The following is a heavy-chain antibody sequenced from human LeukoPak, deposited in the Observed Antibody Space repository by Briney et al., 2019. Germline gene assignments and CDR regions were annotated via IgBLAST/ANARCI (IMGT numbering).Heavy chain of an antibody. CDR3: AGHTTVAGIVNWFDP. J-gene: IGHJ5*02. CDR2: IIPIFGIA. Sequence: ASVTVSCKASGGTFSSYAISWVRQAPGQGLEWMGRIIPIFGIANYAQKFQGRVTITADKSTSTAYMELSSLRSEDTAVYYCAGHTTVAGIVNWFDPWGQGTLVTVSS. CDR1: GGTFSSYA. D-gene: IGHD6-19*01. V-gene: IGHV1-69*04.